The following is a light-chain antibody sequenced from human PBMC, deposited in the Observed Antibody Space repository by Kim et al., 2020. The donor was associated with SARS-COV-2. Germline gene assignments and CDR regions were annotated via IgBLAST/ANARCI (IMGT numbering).Light chain of an antibody. CDR1: QDISNN. Sequence: IQLTQSPSSLSASVGDRVTITCRASQDISNNLVWLQQKPGKAPRFLIYAASCLQSGVPSKFSGSGSGTDFTLTISSLQPEDFATYYCQQYNSYPVTFGQGTRLEIK. CDR3: QQYNSYPVT. J-gene: IGKJ5*01. V-gene: IGKV1-16*02. CDR2: AAS.